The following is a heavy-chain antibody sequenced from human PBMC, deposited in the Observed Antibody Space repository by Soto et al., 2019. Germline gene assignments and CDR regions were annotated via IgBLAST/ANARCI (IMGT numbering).Heavy chain of an antibody. D-gene: IGHD3-16*01. CDR3: AKGDAVGSKSYYFDY. J-gene: IGHJ4*02. V-gene: IGHV3-23*01. Sequence: GGSLRLSCAASGFTFSSYAMSWVRQAPGKGLEWVSAISGSGGSTYYADSVKGRFTISRDNSKNTLYLQMNSLRAEDTAVYYCAKGDAVGSKSYYFDYWGQGTLVTVSS. CDR2: ISGSGGST. CDR1: GFTFSSYA.